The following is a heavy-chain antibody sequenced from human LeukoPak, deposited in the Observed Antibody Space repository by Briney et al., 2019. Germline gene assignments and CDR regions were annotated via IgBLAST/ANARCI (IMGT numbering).Heavy chain of an antibody. CDR1: GYTFTSYD. CDR3: ARDGYCSGGSCYSVSWVLDY. D-gene: IGHD2-15*01. J-gene: IGHJ4*02. Sequence: ASVKVSCEASGYTFTSYDINWVRQATGQGLEWMGWMNPNSGNTGYAQKFQGRVTITRNTSISTAYMELSSLRSDDTAVYYCARDGYCSGGSCYSVSWVLDYWGQGTLVTVSS. CDR2: MNPNSGNT. V-gene: IGHV1-8*03.